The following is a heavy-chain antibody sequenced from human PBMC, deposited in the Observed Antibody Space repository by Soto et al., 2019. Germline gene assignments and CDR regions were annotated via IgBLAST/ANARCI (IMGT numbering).Heavy chain of an antibody. V-gene: IGHV4-61*05. Sequence: SETLSLTCTVSGGSIRSSTYYWGWIRQPPGKGLEWIGYIYYSGSTNYNPSLKSRVTISVNTSKNQFSLKLSSVTAADTAVYYCARVAYCGGDCYSGYFDYWGQGTLVTVSS. CDR1: GGSIRSSTYY. D-gene: IGHD2-21*02. CDR2: IYYSGST. CDR3: ARVAYCGGDCYSGYFDY. J-gene: IGHJ4*02.